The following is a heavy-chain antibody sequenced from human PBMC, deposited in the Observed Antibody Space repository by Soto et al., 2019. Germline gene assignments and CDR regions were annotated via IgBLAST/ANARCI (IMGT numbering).Heavy chain of an antibody. J-gene: IGHJ3*02. Sequence: AQLVESGGSLVKPGDSLRLSCAASGFTFGDYIMNWVRQDPGRGLEWVASISHSGTYIFYADSVKGRFTISRDNAKDSLFLQMNSQRVEDTAIYYCASPRDYCVSNTNCFIAFDIWGQGTGVTLSS. V-gene: IGHV3-21*01. D-gene: IGHD2-2*01. CDR2: ISHSGTYI. CDR1: GFTFGDYI. CDR3: ASPRDYCVSNTNCFIAFDI.